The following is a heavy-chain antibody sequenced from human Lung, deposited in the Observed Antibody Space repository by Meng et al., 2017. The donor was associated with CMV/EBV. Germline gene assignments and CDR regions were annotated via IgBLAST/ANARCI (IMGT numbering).Heavy chain of an antibody. CDR2: IGPSGGST. Sequence: GEXXKISCAASGFSFSSYVMSWVRQAPGRGLEWVSGIGPSGGSTYYADSGKGRLTISRDNSKNTPYLQMNGLRAEDTAVYYCARAGYSSSWYVFDYWGQGXLVTVSS. J-gene: IGHJ4*02. V-gene: IGHV3-23*01. CDR3: ARAGYSSSWYVFDY. CDR1: GFSFSSYV. D-gene: IGHD6-13*01.